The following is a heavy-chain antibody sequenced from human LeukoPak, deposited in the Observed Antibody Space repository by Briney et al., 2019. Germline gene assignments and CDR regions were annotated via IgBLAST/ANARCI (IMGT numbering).Heavy chain of an antibody. CDR3: ARWFYDSSGYYEGWYFDL. Sequence: PGRSLRLSCAASGFTFSSYGMHWVRQAPGKGLEWVAVIWYDGSNKYYADSVKGRFTISRDNSKNTLYLQMNSLRAEDTAVYYCARWFYDSSGYYEGWYFDLWGRGTLVTVSS. V-gene: IGHV3-33*01. CDR2: IWYDGSNK. J-gene: IGHJ2*01. CDR1: GFTFSSYG. D-gene: IGHD3-22*01.